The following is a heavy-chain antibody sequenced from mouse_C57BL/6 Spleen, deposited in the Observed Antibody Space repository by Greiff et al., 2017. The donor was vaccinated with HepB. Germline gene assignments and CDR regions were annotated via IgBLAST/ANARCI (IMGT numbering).Heavy chain of an antibody. CDR1: GFTFTDYY. V-gene: IGHV7-3*01. D-gene: IGHD2-1*01. CDR2: IRNKANGYTT. CDR3: ARYGKGAMDY. J-gene: IGHJ4*01. Sequence: EVMLVESGGGLVQPGGSLSLFCAASGFTFTDYYMSWVRQPPGKALEWLGFIRNKANGYTTEYSASVKGRFTISRDNSQSILYLQMNALRAEDSATYYCARYGKGAMDYWGQGTSVTVSS.